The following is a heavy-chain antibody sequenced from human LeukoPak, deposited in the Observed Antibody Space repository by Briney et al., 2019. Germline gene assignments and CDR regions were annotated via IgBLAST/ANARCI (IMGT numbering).Heavy chain of an antibody. CDR3: ARAGGSGSPGYFDY. D-gene: IGHD3-10*01. CDR2: IFYSGDT. J-gene: IGHJ4*02. CDR1: GGSFSGYY. V-gene: IGHV4-59*01. Sequence: SETLSLTCAVYGGSFSGYYWSWIRQPPGEGLEWIGYIFYSGDTNYNPSLKSRVTISVDTSQNQFSLRLSSVTAADTAVYYCARAGGSGSPGYFDYWGQGTLVTVSS.